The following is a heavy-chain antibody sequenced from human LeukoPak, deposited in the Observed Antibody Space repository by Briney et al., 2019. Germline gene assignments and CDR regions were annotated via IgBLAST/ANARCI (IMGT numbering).Heavy chain of an antibody. CDR3: ASGLGIAVAGTRDY. J-gene: IGHJ4*02. V-gene: IGHV3-21*01. D-gene: IGHD6-19*01. Sequence: PGGSLRLSCAASGFTFSSYSMNWVRQAPGKGLEWVSSISSSSSYIYYADSVKGRFTISRDNAKNSLYLQMNSLRAEDTAVYYCASGLGIAVAGTRDYWGQGTLVTVSS. CDR2: ISSSSSYI. CDR1: GFTFSSYS.